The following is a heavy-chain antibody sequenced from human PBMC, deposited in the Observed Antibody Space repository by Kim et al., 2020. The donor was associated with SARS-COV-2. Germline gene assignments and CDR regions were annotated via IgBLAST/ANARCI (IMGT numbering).Heavy chain of an antibody. J-gene: IGHJ4*02. Sequence: GGSLRLSCAASGFTFSSYWMSWVRQAPGKGLEWVANIKQDGSEKYYVDSVKGRFTISRDNAKNSLYLQMNSLRAEDTAVYYCARDPRLRFGWEDYWGQGTLVTVSS. V-gene: IGHV3-7*01. CDR2: IKQDGSEK. CDR3: ARDPRLRFGWEDY. CDR1: GFTFSSYW. D-gene: IGHD5-12*01.